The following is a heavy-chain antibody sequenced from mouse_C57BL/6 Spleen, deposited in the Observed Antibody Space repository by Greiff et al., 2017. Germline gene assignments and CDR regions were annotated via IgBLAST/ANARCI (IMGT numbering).Heavy chain of an antibody. Sequence: VQLQQSGAELVRPGSSVKLSCKASGYTFTSYWMHWVKQRPIQGLEWIGNIDPSDSETHYNQKFKDKATLTVDKSSSTAYMQLISLTSEASAVYYCARSSAFDDWGQGTTLTVSS. CDR3: ARSSAFDD. CDR2: IDPSDSET. V-gene: IGHV1-52*01. CDR1: GYTFTSYW. J-gene: IGHJ2*01.